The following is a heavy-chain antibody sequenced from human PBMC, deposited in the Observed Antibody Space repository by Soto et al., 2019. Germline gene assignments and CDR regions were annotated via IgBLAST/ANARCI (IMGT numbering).Heavy chain of an antibody. D-gene: IGHD3-9*01. CDR1: GASVNSDVYY. CDR3: ARAPHYEILAAIDY. CDR2: IYDSGST. V-gene: IGHV4-31*03. J-gene: IGHJ4*01. Sequence: SETLSLTCTVSGASVNSDVYYWTWIRQHPEKGLEWIGYIYDSGSTYYNPSLESRVSISLDTPNNQFSLNLKSVTAADTAIYYCARAPHYEILAAIDYWGHGTLVTVSS.